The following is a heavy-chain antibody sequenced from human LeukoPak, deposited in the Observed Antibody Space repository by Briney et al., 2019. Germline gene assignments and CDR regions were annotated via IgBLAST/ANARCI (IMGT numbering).Heavy chain of an antibody. CDR1: GGSISSGDYY. J-gene: IGHJ4*02. CDR3: ARGDYDCSGYYLDY. D-gene: IGHD3-22*01. Sequence: TSQTLSLTCTVSGGSISSGDYYWSWIRQPPGKGLEWIGYIYYSGSTYYNPSLKSRVTISVDTSKNQFSLKLSSVTAADTAVYYCARGDYDCSGYYLDYWGQGTLVTVSS. CDR2: IYYSGST. V-gene: IGHV4-30-4*01.